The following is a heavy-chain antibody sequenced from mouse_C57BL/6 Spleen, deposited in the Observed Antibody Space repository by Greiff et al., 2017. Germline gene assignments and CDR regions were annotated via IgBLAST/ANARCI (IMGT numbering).Heavy chain of an antibody. CDR1: GYTFTSYW. CDR2: IDPSDSET. Sequence: QVHVKQPGAELVRPGSSVKLSCKASGYTFTSYWMHWVKQRPIQGLEWIGNIDPSDSETHYNQKFKDKATLTVDKSSSTAYMQLSSLTSEDSAVYYCARGGYYGYDEYFDVWGTGTTVTVSS. CDR3: ARGGYYGYDEYFDV. D-gene: IGHD2-2*01. J-gene: IGHJ1*03. V-gene: IGHV1-52*01.